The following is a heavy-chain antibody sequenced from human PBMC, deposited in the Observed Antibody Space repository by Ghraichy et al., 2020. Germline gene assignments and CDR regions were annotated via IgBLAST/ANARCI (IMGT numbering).Heavy chain of an antibody. Sequence: SETLSLTCAVYGGSFSGYYWSWIRQPPGKGLEWIGEINHSGSTNYNPSLKSRVTISVDTSKNQFSLKLSSVTAADTAVYYCARSVWSVGFDYWGQGTLVTVSS. D-gene: IGHD2-21*01. CDR3: ARSVWSVGFDY. CDR1: GGSFSGYY. V-gene: IGHV4-34*01. J-gene: IGHJ4*02. CDR2: INHSGST.